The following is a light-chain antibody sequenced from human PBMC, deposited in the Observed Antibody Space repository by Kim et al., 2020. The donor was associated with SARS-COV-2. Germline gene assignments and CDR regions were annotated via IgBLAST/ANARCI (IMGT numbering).Light chain of an antibody. CDR3: GTWDISLTAGV. J-gene: IGLJ3*02. CDR1: NSNIGRNS. CDR2: DNN. Sequence: GQKVTISCSGSNSNIGRNSVSWYQQLPGRAPKLLISDNNRRPSGIPDRFSGSKSGTSATLGIAGLQTGDEADYYCGTWDISLTAGVFGGGTQLTVL. V-gene: IGLV1-51*01.